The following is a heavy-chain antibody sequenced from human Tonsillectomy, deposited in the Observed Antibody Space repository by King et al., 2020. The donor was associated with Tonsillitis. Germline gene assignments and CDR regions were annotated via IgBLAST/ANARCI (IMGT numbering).Heavy chain of an antibody. CDR2: LSHDGRMT. CDR1: GFSSSSSI. CDR3: ARGVYSSGRCDVFDI. V-gene: IGHV3-30*01. Sequence: VQLVESGGGVVQPGRSLRLSCVVSGFSSSSSILHWVRQAPGKGLEGVSALSHDGRMTYYSETVKGRFTISRDNSKDTVYLQMNSLRAEDTAIYYCARGVYSSGRCDVFDIWGQGTMVTVSS. J-gene: IGHJ3*02. D-gene: IGHD6-19*01.